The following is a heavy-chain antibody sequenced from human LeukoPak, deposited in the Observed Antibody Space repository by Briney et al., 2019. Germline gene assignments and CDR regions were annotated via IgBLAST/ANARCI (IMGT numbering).Heavy chain of an antibody. V-gene: IGHV3-30*03. CDR3: ARDVGPGYGVDV. J-gene: IGHJ6*02. CDR2: ISYDGSNK. CDR1: GFTFSSYG. D-gene: IGHD1-26*01. Sequence: PGGSLRLSCAASGFTFSSYGMHWVRQAPGKGLEWVAVISYDGSNKYYADSVKGRFTISRDNSKNTLYLQMNSLRAEDTAVYYCARDVGPGYGVDVWGQGTTVTVSS.